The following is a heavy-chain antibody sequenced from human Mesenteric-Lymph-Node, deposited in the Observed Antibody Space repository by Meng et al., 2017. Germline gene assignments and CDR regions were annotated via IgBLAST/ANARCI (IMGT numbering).Heavy chain of an antibody. CDR2: IYSGGNT. V-gene: IGHV3-66*02. CDR1: GFTVSSNY. J-gene: IGHJ4*02. Sequence: GESLKISCAASGFTVSSNYMSWVRQAPGKGLEWVSVIYSGGNTDYADSVKGRFTISRDYSNNSLYLQMNSLRTEDTAVYYCARKDYWGQGTLVTVSS. CDR3: ARKDY.